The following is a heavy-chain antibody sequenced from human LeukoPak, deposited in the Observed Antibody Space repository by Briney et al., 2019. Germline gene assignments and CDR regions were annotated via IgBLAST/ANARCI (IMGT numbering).Heavy chain of an antibody. CDR1: GFTFSSYE. CDR2: ISSSGSTI. J-gene: IGHJ4*02. CDR3: ARDPYCSGGSCYPL. Sequence: PGGSLRLSCAASGFTFSSYEMNWVRQAPGKGLEWVSYISSSGSTIYYADSAKGRFTISRDNAKNSLYLQMNSLRAEDTAVYYCARDPYCSGGSCYPLWGQGTLVTVSS. V-gene: IGHV3-48*03. D-gene: IGHD2-15*01.